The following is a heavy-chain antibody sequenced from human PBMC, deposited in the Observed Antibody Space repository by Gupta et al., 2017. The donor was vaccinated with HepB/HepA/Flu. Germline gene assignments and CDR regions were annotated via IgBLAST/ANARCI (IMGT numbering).Heavy chain of an antibody. J-gene: IGHJ4*01. CDR1: GGSVSSGSYY. D-gene: IGHD6-19*01. CDR2: FYYSGST. Sequence: QVQLQESGPGLVKPSETLSLTCTVSGGSVSSGSYYWSWIRQPPGKGLEWIGFFYYSGSTNYNPSLKSRVTISVDTSKNQFSLKLSSVTAADTAVYFCARVPIAVAAYYFDYWGHVTLVTVSS. CDR3: ARVPIAVAAYYFDY. V-gene: IGHV4-61*01.